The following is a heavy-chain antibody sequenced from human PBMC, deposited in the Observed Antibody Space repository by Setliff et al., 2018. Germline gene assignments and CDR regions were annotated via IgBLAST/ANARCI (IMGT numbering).Heavy chain of an antibody. CDR2: IYPGDSDT. Sequence: GESLKISCKGSGYSFTSYWIGWVRQMPGKGLEWMGIIYPGDSDTRYSPSFQGQVTISADKSISTAYLQWSSLKASDTAMYYCARWGKISNSCSRGSWFDPWGRGTLVTVSS. V-gene: IGHV5-51*01. J-gene: IGHJ5*02. CDR1: GYSFTSYW. CDR3: ARWGKISNSCSRGSWFDP. D-gene: IGHD3-10*01.